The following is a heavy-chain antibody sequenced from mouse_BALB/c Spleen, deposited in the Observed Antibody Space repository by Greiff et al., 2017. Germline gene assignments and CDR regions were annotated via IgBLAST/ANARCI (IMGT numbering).Heavy chain of an antibody. CDR3: TRGGGSSYFDY. Sequence: VQLKESGGGLVKPGGSLKLSCAASGFTFSSYTMSWVRQTPEKRLEWVATISSGGSYTYYPDSVKGRFTISRDNAKNTLYLQMSSLKSEDTAMYYCTRGGGSSYFDYWGQGTTLTVSS. V-gene: IGHV5-6-4*01. J-gene: IGHJ2*01. CDR2: ISSGGSYT. CDR1: GFTFSSYT. D-gene: IGHD1-1*01.